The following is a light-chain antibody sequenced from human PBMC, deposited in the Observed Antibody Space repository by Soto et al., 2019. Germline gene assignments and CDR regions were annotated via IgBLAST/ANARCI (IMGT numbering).Light chain of an antibody. CDR3: QEYGSSPWT. CDR1: QSVSSN. CDR2: GAS. Sequence: SEATLSVYAKKRATLSCRASQSVSSNLAWYQQKPGQAPRLLIYGASSRATGIPDRFSGSGSGTDFTLIISCLESEDFAVYYCQEYGSSPWTFCEGTKVDIK. J-gene: IGKJ1*01. V-gene: IGKV3-20*01.